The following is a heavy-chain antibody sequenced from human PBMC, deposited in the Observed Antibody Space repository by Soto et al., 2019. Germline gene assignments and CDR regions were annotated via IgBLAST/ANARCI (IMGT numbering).Heavy chain of an antibody. CDR2: ISYDGSNK. CDR1: GFTFSSYA. CDR3: ARVEIQLWAPYYYGMDV. D-gene: IGHD5-18*01. J-gene: IGHJ6*02. V-gene: IGHV3-30-3*01. Sequence: GGSLRLSCAASGFTFSSYAMHWVRQAPGKGLEWVAVISYDGSNKYYADSVKGRFTISRDNSKNTLYLQMNSLRAEDTAVYYCARVEIQLWAPYYYGMDVWGQGTTVTVSS.